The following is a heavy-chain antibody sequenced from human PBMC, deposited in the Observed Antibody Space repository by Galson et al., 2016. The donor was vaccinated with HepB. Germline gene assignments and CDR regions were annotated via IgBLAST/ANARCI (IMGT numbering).Heavy chain of an antibody. CDR3: SAWAGGYCMPDCTRPLDY. D-gene: IGHD2-15*01. V-gene: IGHV1-58*01. CDR1: GFTFSSSA. Sequence: SVKVSCKASGFTFSSSAVQWVRQARGQRLEWMGWIVVGSGNTKYAEKFQERVSITRDMSTSTVYMELTSLSSEDTAVYYCSAWAGGYCMPDCTRPLDYWGQGTRVTVSS. CDR2: IVVGSGNT. J-gene: IGHJ4*02.